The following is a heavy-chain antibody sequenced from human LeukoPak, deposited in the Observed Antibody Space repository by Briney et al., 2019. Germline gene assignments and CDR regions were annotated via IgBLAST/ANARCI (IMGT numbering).Heavy chain of an antibody. Sequence: SETLSLTCTVSGGSISSYYWSWIRQPPGKGLEWIGYIYYSGSTNYNPSLKSRVTISVDTSKNQFSLKLSSVTAADTAVYYCARDSVVTLFDYWGQGTLVTVSS. CDR1: GGSISSYY. V-gene: IGHV4-59*01. CDR3: ARDSVVTLFDY. D-gene: IGHD4-23*01. J-gene: IGHJ4*02. CDR2: IYYSGST.